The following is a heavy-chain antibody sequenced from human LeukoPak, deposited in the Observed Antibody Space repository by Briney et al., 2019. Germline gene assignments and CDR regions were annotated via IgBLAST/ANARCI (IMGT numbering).Heavy chain of an antibody. CDR2: VSYDGSEK. CDR1: GFTFSSYG. V-gene: IGHV3-30*18. J-gene: IGHJ4*02. Sequence: PGGSLRLSCAASGFTFSSYGMHWVRQAPGKGLEWVAVVSYDGSEKNYVDSVKGRFTISRDNSENTLYLQMNSLRAEDTAVYYCAKDPRIAAASPDSWGQGPLVTVSS. D-gene: IGHD6-6*01. CDR3: AKDPRIAAASPDS.